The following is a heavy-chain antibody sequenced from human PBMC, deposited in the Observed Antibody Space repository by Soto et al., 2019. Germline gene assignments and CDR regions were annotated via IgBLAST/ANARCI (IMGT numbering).Heavy chain of an antibody. J-gene: IGHJ6*02. CDR3: ARVSGNSNYYYYGMDV. Sequence: QVQLVQSGAEVKKPGSSVKVSCKASGGTFSSYTISWVRQAPGQGLEWMGRIIPILGIANYAQKFQGRVTITADKATSTAYMELSSLRSEDTAVYYCARVSGNSNYYYYGMDVWGQGTTVTVSS. D-gene: IGHD2-21*02. CDR1: GGTFSSYT. V-gene: IGHV1-69*02. CDR2: IIPILGIA.